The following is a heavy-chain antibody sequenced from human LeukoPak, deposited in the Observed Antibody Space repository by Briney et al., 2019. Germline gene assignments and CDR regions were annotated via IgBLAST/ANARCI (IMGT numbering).Heavy chain of an antibody. D-gene: IGHD1-26*01. J-gene: IGHJ4*02. Sequence: PSETLSLTCTVSGGSISSYYWSWIRQPAGKGLEGIGRIYNSGSTNYNPSLKSRFTISVDNSKNQFSLKLSSVTAADTAVYYCARERKIVGATEGYWGQGTLVTVSS. CDR1: GGSISSYY. CDR2: IYNSGST. V-gene: IGHV4-4*07. CDR3: ARERKIVGATEGY.